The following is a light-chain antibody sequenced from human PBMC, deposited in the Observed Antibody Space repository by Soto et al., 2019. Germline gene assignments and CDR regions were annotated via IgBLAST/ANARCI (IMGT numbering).Light chain of an antibody. Sequence: QSALTQPASVSGSPGQSITISCTGTSSDVGNYIFVSWYQQHPGKAPKLMIYEVTKRPSGVSDRFSGSKSGNTASLTISGLQAEDEADYYCCSYAGASTGVFGGGTKLTVL. J-gene: IGLJ3*02. V-gene: IGLV2-23*02. CDR2: EVT. CDR1: SSDVGNYIF. CDR3: CSYAGASTGV.